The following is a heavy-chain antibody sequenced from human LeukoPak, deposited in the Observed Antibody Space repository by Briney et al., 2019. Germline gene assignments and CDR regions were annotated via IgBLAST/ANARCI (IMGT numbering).Heavy chain of an antibody. CDR2: ISAYNGNT. CDR1: GYTFISYD. D-gene: IGHD3-22*01. Sequence: ASVKVSCKASGYTFISYDINWVRQAPGQGVEWMGWISAYNGNTNYAQKLQGRVTMTTDTSTSTAYMELRSLRSDDTAVYYCARGDDSSGYYPLGYWGQGTLVTVSS. CDR3: ARGDDSSGYYPLGY. J-gene: IGHJ4*02. V-gene: IGHV1-18*01.